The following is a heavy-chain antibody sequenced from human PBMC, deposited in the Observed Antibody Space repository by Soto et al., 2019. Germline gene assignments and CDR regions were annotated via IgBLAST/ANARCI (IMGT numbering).Heavy chain of an antibody. D-gene: IGHD1-7*01. Sequence: QVQLQQSGPGLVKPSQPLSLTCAISGDSVSSNSAAWNWTRQSPSRGLEWLGRTYYRSKWYNDYAVSVKSRITINPDTSKNQFSLQLNSVTPEDTAVYYCARGGPNWNYGGHWFDPWGQGTLVTVSS. J-gene: IGHJ5*02. CDR3: ARGGPNWNYGGHWFDP. CDR1: GDSVSSNSAA. V-gene: IGHV6-1*01. CDR2: TYYRSKWYN.